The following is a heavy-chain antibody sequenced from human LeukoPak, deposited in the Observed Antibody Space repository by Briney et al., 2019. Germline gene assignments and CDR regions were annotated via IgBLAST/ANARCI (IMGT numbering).Heavy chain of an antibody. V-gene: IGHV3-48*02. Sequence: PGGSLRLSCAASGFTFNTYNTNWVRQTPSKGLEWISYISSSSGAIYYADSVKGRFTISRDNAKNSLYLQMNSLRDEDTAVYYCARDPPAPFVYGGTYPPDAFDIWGQGAMVTVSS. CDR3: ARDPPAPFVYGGTYPPDAFDI. J-gene: IGHJ3*02. CDR1: GFTFNTYN. CDR2: ISSSSGAI. D-gene: IGHD1-26*01.